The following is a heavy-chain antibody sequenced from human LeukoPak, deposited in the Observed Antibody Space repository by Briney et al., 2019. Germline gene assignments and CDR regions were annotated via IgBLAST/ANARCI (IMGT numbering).Heavy chain of an antibody. J-gene: IGHJ4*02. CDR1: GFSCSNYC. V-gene: IGHV3-30*03. CDR3: ARERPAIAVAATV. Sequence: GGSLRLSCAASGFSCSNYCMHWAHKAPARGLVLAAVISYDGSNKYYAGSVKGRFTFSRDNSQNTLFLQTNSPTGEDTAVYYCARERPAIAVAATVWGQGTLVTVSS. CDR2: ISYDGSNK. D-gene: IGHD6-13*01.